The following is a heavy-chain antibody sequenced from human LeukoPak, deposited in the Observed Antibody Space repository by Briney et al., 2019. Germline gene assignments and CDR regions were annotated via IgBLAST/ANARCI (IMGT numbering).Heavy chain of an antibody. CDR1: GGSISSYY. V-gene: IGHV4-59*05. D-gene: IGHD3-10*01. J-gene: IGHJ4*02. CDR2: INYSGST. CDR3: ARYVVYGSGKYYFDY. Sequence: PSETLSLTCTVSGGSISSYYWSWIRQPPGEGLEWIGSINYSGSTYYNPSLKSRVTISVDTSENQFSLKLSSVTAADTAVYYCARYVVYGSGKYYFDYWGQGTLVTVSS.